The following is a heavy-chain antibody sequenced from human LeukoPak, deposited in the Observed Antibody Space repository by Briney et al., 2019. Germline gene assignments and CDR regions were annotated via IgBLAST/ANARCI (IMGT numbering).Heavy chain of an antibody. Sequence: ASETLSLTCTVSGGSISSCYWSWIRQPPGKGLEWIGYIYYSGSTNYNPSLKSRVTISVDTSKNQFSLKLSSVTAADTAVYYCARDKMYSSGWQYYFDYWGQGTLVTVSS. V-gene: IGHV4-59*01. D-gene: IGHD6-19*01. CDR3: ARDKMYSSGWQYYFDY. CDR1: GGSISSCY. J-gene: IGHJ4*02. CDR2: IYYSGST.